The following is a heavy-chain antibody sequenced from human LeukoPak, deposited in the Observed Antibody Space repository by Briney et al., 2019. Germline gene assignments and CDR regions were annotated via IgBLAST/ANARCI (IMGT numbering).Heavy chain of an antibody. J-gene: IGHJ5*02. Sequence: ASVKVSCKAFGYTFTSNYMHWVRQAPGQGPEWMGVISPTGGSTTYAQKFQDRLTLTRDMSTSTDYLELSSLRSEDTAVYYCARDNSVRDGAWWFNPWGQGTLVTVSS. D-gene: IGHD5-24*01. V-gene: IGHV1-46*01. CDR1: GYTFTSNY. CDR2: ISPTGGST. CDR3: ARDNSVRDGAWWFNP.